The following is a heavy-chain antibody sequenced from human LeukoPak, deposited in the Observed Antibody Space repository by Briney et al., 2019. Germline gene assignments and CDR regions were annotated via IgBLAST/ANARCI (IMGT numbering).Heavy chain of an antibody. CDR2: IIPIFGTA. V-gene: IGHV1-69*13. Sequence: GASVKVSCKASGGTFSSYAISWVRQAPGQGLEWMGGIIPIFGTANYAQKFQGRVTITADESTSTAYMELSSLRSEDTAVYNCARGTAMVNYYYYYYMDVWGKGTTVTISS. J-gene: IGHJ6*03. D-gene: IGHD5-18*01. CDR1: GGTFSSYA. CDR3: ARGTAMVNYYYYYYMDV.